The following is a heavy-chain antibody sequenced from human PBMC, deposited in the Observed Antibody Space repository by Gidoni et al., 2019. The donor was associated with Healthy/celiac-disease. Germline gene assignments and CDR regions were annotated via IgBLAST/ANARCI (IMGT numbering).Heavy chain of an antibody. D-gene: IGHD5-18*01. Sequence: EVQLVESGGGLVKPGGALRLSCAAFGFTFSSYSMNWVRTDPGKGLEWVSAISSSSSYIYYADSVKGRFTISRDNAKNSLYLQMNSLRAEDTAVYYCARDAGYSYGEAMDVWGKGTTVTVSS. V-gene: IGHV3-21*01. CDR1: GFTFSSYS. CDR3: ARDAGYSYGEAMDV. J-gene: IGHJ6*04. CDR2: ISSSSSYI.